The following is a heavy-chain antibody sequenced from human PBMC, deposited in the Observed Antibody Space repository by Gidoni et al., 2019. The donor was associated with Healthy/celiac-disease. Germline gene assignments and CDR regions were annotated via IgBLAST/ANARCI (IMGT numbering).Heavy chain of an antibody. CDR2: ISGSGGST. J-gene: IGHJ4*02. Sequence: EVQLVESVGGLVQPGGSLRLSCAASGFTFSSDAMSWVRQAPGKGLEWVSAISGSGGSTYYADSVKGRFTISRDNSKNTLYLQMNSLRAEDTAVYYCAKDRGDIVVVVAADQTTFDYWGQGTLVTVSS. V-gene: IGHV3-23*04. CDR1: GFTFSSDA. CDR3: AKDRGDIVVVVAADQTTFDY. D-gene: IGHD2-15*01.